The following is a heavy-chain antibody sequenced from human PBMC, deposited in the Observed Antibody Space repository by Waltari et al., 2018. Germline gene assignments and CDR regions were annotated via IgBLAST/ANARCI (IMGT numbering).Heavy chain of an antibody. CDR2: IYNSGST. J-gene: IGHJ3*02. CDR3: ARRIVATYGRGNAFDI. CDR1: GVSIGTHY. V-gene: IGHV4-4*09. D-gene: IGHD5-12*01. Sequence: QMHLQESGPGLVKASETLSLTCTISGVSIGTHYWTWLRQPPGKGLEWIGYIYNSGSTNYNPSLKSRVTISVDTSKNQFSLKLSSVTAADTAVYYCARRIVATYGRGNAFDIWGQGTMVTVSS.